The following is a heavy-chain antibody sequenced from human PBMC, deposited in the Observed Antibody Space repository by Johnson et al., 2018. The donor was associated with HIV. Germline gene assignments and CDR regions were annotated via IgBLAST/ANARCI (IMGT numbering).Heavy chain of an antibody. Sequence: EVQLVESGGGLVQPGGSLRLSCAASGFTFSSYAMSWFRQAPGKGLEWVSVIYSGGTTYSADSVKGRFTISRDNSKNTLYLQMNSLRAEDTAVYYCARDGKVGATPRRAFDIWGQGTMVTVSS. CDR3: ARDGKVGATPRRAFDI. V-gene: IGHV3-66*01. J-gene: IGHJ3*02. CDR1: GFTFSSYA. D-gene: IGHD1-26*01. CDR2: IYSGGTT.